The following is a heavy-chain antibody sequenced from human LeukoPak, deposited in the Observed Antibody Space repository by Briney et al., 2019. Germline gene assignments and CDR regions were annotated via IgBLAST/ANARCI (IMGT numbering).Heavy chain of an antibody. CDR3: ARDSSSSTQYYYGMDV. CDR1: GGSISSYY. CDR2: IYYSGST. D-gene: IGHD6-6*01. Sequence: SETLSLTCTVSGGSISSYYWSWIRQPPGKGLEWIGYIYYSGSTNYNPSLESRVTISVDMSENQFSLKLSSVTAADTAVYYCARDSSSSTQYYYGMDVWGQGTTVTVSS. J-gene: IGHJ6*02. V-gene: IGHV4-59*12.